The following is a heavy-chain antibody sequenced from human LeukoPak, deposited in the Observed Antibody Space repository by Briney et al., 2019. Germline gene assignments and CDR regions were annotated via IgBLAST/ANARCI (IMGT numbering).Heavy chain of an antibody. Sequence: GGSLRLSCAVSGFTFRSYSMNWVRQAPGKGLEWVSSISSSSKYIYDADSVKGRFTISRDNAKNSLYLQMNSPRAEDTAVYYCARGVDPPYYMDVWGKGTTVTVSS. V-gene: IGHV3-21*01. CDR1: GFTFRSYS. CDR2: ISSSSKYI. J-gene: IGHJ6*03. D-gene: IGHD5-12*01. CDR3: ARGVDPPYYMDV.